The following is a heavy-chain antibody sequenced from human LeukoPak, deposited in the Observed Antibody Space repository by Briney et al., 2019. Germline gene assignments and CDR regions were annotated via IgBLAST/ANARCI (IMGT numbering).Heavy chain of an antibody. J-gene: IGHJ4*02. V-gene: IGHV1-18*01. CDR1: GYTFTSYG. CDR2: ISAYNGNT. D-gene: IGHD3-22*01. CDR3: ARVTHYYDSSGYGY. Sequence: ASVKVSCKXSGYTFTSYGISWVRQAPGQGLEWMGWISAYNGNTNYAQKLQGRVTMTTDTSTSTAYMELRSLRSDDTAVYYCARVTHYYDSSGYGYWGQGTLVTVSS.